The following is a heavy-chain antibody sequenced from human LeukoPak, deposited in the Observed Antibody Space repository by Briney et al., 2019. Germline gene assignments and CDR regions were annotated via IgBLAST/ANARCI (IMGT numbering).Heavy chain of an antibody. V-gene: IGHV1-2*06. Sequence: ASVKVSCKASGYTFTGYYMHWVRQAPGQGLEWMGRINPNSGGTNYAQKFQGRVTMTRGTSISTAYMELSRLRSDDTAVYYCARDPYYYDSSGYSDYWGQGTLVTVSS. CDR3: ARDPYYYDSSGYSDY. CDR2: INPNSGGT. CDR1: GYTFTGYY. J-gene: IGHJ4*02. D-gene: IGHD3-22*01.